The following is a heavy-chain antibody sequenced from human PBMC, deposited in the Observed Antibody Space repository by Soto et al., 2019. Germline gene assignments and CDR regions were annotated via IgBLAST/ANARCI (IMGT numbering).Heavy chain of an antibody. V-gene: IGHV1-69*13. CDR3: ARGARYSSSARNNWFDP. D-gene: IGHD6-6*01. CDR2: IIPIFGTA. Sequence: SVKVSCKASGGTFSSYAISWVRQAPGRGLEWMGGIIPIFGTANYAQKFQGRVTITADESTSTAYMELSSLRSEDTAVYYCARGARYSSSARNNWFDPWGQGTLVT. J-gene: IGHJ5*02. CDR1: GGTFSSYA.